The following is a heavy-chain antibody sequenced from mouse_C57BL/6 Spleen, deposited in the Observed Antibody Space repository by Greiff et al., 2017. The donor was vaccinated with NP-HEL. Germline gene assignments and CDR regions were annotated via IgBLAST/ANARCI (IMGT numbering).Heavy chain of an antibody. Sequence: QVQLQQPGAELVRPGSSVKLSCKASGYTFTSYWMHRVKQRPIQGLEWIGNIDPSDSETHYNQKFKDKATLTVDKSSSTAYMQLSSLTSEDSAVYYCATNDGYYPLWGQGTTLTVSS. V-gene: IGHV1-52*01. J-gene: IGHJ2*01. D-gene: IGHD2-3*01. CDR1: GYTFTSYW. CDR2: IDPSDSET. CDR3: ATNDGYYPL.